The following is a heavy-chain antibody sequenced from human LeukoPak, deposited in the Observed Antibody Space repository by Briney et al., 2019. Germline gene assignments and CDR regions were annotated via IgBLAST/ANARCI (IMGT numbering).Heavy chain of an antibody. J-gene: IGHJ3*02. CDR2: IYYSGRT. CDR1: GGSISSYS. D-gene: IGHD4-23*01. Sequence: SETLSLTCTVSGGSISSYSWSWIRQPPGKGLEWVGYIYYSGRTYYNPSLKSRVTISLDRSKNQFSLKVSSVTAADTAVYFCARGYGDNSGAFDIWGQGTLVTVSS. CDR3: ARGYGDNSGAFDI. V-gene: IGHV4-59*12.